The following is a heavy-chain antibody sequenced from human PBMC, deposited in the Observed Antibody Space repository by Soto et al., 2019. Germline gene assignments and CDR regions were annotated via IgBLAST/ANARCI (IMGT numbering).Heavy chain of an antibody. CDR1: GGTFSSYA. Sequence: QVQLVQSGAEVKKPGSSVKVSCTAPGGTFSSYAISWVRQAPGQGLECMGGIIPIFGTAKYAQKFQGRVTITADEPTSTAYMELSSVRSEDTAGSCSTISQSVSIRLVIYHYSCYGMDVWGQGPTVTV. V-gene: IGHV1-69*01. CDR2: IIPIFGTA. CDR3: TISQSVSIRLVIYHYSCYGMDV. J-gene: IGHJ6*01. D-gene: IGHD2-2*01.